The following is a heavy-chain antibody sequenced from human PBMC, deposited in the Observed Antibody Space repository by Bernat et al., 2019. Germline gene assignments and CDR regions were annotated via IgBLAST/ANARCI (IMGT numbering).Heavy chain of an antibody. D-gene: IGHD5-18*01. Sequence: EVQLVESGGGLVQPGGSLRLSCEVSGFTFSGYWMTWVRQAPGKGLEWVANIKQDGSDKYYVDSVKGRFTISIDNAKNSLYLQMDSMRAEDTAVYYCSKCTAPPGRLYYYYYGMDVWGKGTTVTVSS. CDR3: SKCTAPPGRLYYYYYGMDV. J-gene: IGHJ6*04. CDR2: IKQDGSDK. V-gene: IGHV3-7*02. CDR1: GFTFSGYW.